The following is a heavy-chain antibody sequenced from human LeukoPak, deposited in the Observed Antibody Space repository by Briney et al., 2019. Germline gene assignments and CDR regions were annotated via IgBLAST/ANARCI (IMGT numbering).Heavy chain of an antibody. CDR3: AGSSSWYVLTP. V-gene: IGHV4-30-4*01. CDR1: GGSISSGDYY. J-gene: IGHJ5*02. CDR2: IYYSGST. Sequence: PSETLSLTCTVSGGSISSGDYYWSWIRQPPGKGLEWIGYIYYSGSTYYNPSLRSRVTISVDTSKNQFSLKLSSVTAADTAVYYCAGSSSWYVLTPWGQGTLVTVSS. D-gene: IGHD6-13*01.